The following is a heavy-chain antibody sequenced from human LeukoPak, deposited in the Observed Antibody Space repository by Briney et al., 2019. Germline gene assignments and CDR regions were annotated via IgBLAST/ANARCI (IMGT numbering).Heavy chain of an antibody. CDR1: GDSVDGFY. J-gene: IGHJ6*03. V-gene: IGHV4-4*07. Sequence: SETLSLTCTVFGDSVDGFYWSWIRQAAGKGPEWLGRIYTSGATNCYPSLKSRVSMSIDTSKNQFSLKLSSVTAADTAVHYCARGGAYSKSHYLYYQFMDVWGKGTTVTVSS. CDR2: IYTSGAT. CDR3: ARGGAYSKSHYLYYQFMDV. D-gene: IGHD4-11*01.